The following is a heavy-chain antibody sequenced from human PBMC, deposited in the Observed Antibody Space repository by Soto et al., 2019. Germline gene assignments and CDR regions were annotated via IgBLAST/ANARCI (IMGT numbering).Heavy chain of an antibody. V-gene: IGHV1-69*06. J-gene: IGHJ6*02. CDR1: GGTFSSYA. CDR3: AGRRCSGGSCYSHWDV. Sequence: QVQLVPSGAEVKKPGSSVKVSCKASGGTFSSYAISWVRQAPGQGLAWLGGVIPIFGTANYAQNLQGRLTISESKPTSTVYMGLSSLRSGDTAVEYCAGRRCSGGSCYSHWDVWGQGTTVTVSS. CDR2: VIPIFGTA. D-gene: IGHD2-15*01.